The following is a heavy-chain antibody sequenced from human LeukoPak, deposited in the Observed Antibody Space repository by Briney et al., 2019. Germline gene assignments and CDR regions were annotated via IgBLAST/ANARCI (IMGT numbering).Heavy chain of an antibody. V-gene: IGHV1-2*06. J-gene: IGHJ4*02. CDR1: RYTFTGYY. D-gene: IGHD3-22*01. CDR3: ARGYYDSSGYYYNDY. Sequence: ATVKVSCKASRYTFTGYYLHWVRQAPGHGLEWMGRLNPNSGGKNYAQKFQGRVTMTRDTSIITAYMELSRLKSDDTAVYYCARGYYDSSGYYYNDYWGQGTLVTVSS. CDR2: LNPNSGGK.